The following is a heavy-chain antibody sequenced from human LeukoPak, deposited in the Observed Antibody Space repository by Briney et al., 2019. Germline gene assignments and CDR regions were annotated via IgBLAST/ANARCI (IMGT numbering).Heavy chain of an antibody. CDR1: GGSISSGGYY. CDR3: ARGPTLLTVFGVVNNPSKYDY. Sequence: SETLSLTCTVSGGSISSGGYYWSWIRQHPGKGLEWIGYIYYSGSTNYIPSLKSRVTISVDTSKNQFSLKLSSVTAADTAVYYCARGPTLLTVFGVVNNPSKYDYWGQGTLVTVSS. J-gene: IGHJ4*02. D-gene: IGHD3-3*01. V-gene: IGHV4-31*03. CDR2: IYYSGST.